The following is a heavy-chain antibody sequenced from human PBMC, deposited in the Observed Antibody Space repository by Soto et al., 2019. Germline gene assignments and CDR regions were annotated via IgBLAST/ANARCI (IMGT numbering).Heavy chain of an antibody. V-gene: IGHV3-21*01. CDR3: ARHFDGSGGMDV. J-gene: IGHJ6*02. CDR2: ISSSSSYI. Sequence: EVQLVESGGGLVKPGGSLRLSCAASGFTFSSYSMNWVRQAPGKGLEWVSSISSSSSYIYYADSVKGRFTISRDNAKNSLDLQMNSLRAEDTAVYYCARHFDGSGGMDVWGQGTTVTVSS. CDR1: GFTFSSYS.